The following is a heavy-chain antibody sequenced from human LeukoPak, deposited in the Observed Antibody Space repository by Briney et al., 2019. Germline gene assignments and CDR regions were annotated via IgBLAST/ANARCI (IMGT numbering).Heavy chain of an antibody. J-gene: IGHJ3*01. V-gene: IGHV4-59*01. CDR2: IYYSGTT. D-gene: IGHD6-13*01. CDR1: GGSISSYY. CDR3: ARVLTYRSRSVSAFDV. Sequence: SETLSLTCTISGGSISSYYWSWIRQPPGRGLEWIGYIYYSGTTYDNPSLQSRVTISLDTSKNQFSLKLSSVTTADTAVYYCARVLTYRSRSVSAFDVWGQGTMVTVSS.